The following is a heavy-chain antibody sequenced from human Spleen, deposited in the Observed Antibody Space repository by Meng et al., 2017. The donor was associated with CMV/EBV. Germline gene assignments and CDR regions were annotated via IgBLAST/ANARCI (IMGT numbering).Heavy chain of an antibody. CDR1: GGSISGYY. V-gene: IGHV4-59*12. Sequence: SETLSLTCAVSGGSISGYYWNWIRQPPGKGLEWIGYIYYSGNTNYNPSLKSRVTISVDRSKNQFSLRLSSVTAADTAVYYCARSFRYCSSGSCSYWYFNLWGRGTLVTVSS. J-gene: IGHJ2*01. CDR3: ARSFRYCSSGSCSYWYFNL. D-gene: IGHD2-15*01. CDR2: IYYSGNT.